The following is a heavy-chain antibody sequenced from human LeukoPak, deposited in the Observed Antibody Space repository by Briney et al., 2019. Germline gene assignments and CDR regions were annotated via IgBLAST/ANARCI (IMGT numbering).Heavy chain of an antibody. CDR1: GFAFSNYW. V-gene: IGHV3-74*01. J-gene: IGHJ4*02. Sequence: GGSLRLFCAASGFAFSNYWMHWVRQAPGKGLVWVSRIKTDGSTTNYADSVKGRFTISRDNAKNTVYLQMNSLGGEDTAVYYRARGVINRYGFDFGGQGTLVTVSS. D-gene: IGHD2-21*01. CDR2: IKTDGSTT. CDR3: ARGVINRYGFDF.